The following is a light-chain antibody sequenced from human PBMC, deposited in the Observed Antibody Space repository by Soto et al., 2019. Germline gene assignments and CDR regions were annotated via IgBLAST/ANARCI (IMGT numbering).Light chain of an antibody. Sequence: SVLTQPASVSGSPGQSITISCTGTSSDVGGYNYVSWYQQHPGKAPKLLIYDVTNRPSGVSNRFSGSKSGNTASLTISRLQADDEADYYCSSYTSRSTLDYVFGTGTKVTVL. J-gene: IGLJ1*01. CDR3: SSYTSRSTLDYV. CDR2: DVT. V-gene: IGLV2-14*01. CDR1: SSDVGGYNY.